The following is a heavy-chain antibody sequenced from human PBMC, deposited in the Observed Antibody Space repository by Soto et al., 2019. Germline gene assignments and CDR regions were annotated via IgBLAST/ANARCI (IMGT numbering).Heavy chain of an antibody. Sequence: GGSLRLSCGASGFTFSNYWMHWVRQAPGEGLVWVSRISGDGSFTRFADSVKGRFTISRDNAKNTMSLQMNSLRVDDTAVYYCARVGGGAGNFDYWGQGTLVTVSS. CDR2: ISGDGSFT. J-gene: IGHJ4*02. D-gene: IGHD2-21*01. CDR3: ARVGGGAGNFDY. V-gene: IGHV3-74*01. CDR1: GFTFSNYW.